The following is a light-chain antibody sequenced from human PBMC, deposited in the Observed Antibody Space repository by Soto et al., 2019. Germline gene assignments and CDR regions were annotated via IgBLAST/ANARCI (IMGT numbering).Light chain of an antibody. J-gene: IGLJ3*02. CDR3: CSYGGSYTWV. CDR2: DVS. Sequence: QSVLTQPRSVSGSPGQSVTISCTGTSSDVGGYNYVSWYQQQHPGKAPKLMIYDVSKRPSGVPDRFSGSKSGNTASLTISGLQAEDEADYYCCSYGGSYTWVFGGGTKVTVL. V-gene: IGLV2-11*01. CDR1: SSDVGGYNY.